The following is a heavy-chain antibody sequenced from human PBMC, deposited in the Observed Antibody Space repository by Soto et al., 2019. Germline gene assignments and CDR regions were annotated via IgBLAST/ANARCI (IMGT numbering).Heavy chain of an antibody. Sequence: GGSLRLSCAASGFTFSSYSMNWVRQAPGKGLEWVSSISSSSSYIYYADSVKGRFTISRDNAKNSLYLQMNSLRAEDTAVYYCARDGLWGYAGDFDAFDIWGQGTMVTVSS. J-gene: IGHJ3*02. V-gene: IGHV3-21*01. D-gene: IGHD5-12*01. CDR3: ARDGLWGYAGDFDAFDI. CDR2: ISSSSSYI. CDR1: GFTFSSYS.